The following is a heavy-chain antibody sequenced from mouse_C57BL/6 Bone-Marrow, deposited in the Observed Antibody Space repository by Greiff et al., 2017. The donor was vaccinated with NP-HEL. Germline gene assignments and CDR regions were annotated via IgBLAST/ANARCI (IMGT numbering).Heavy chain of an antibody. J-gene: IGHJ3*01. CDR1: GYTFTSYG. Sequence: QVQLQQSGAELARPGASVKLSCKASGYTFTSYGISWVKQRTGQGLEWIGEIYPRSGNTYYNEKFKGKATLTADKSSSTAYMELRSLTSEDSAVYFCARLDIYYDYEAWFAYWGQGTLVTVSA. V-gene: IGHV1-81*01. CDR2: IYPRSGNT. D-gene: IGHD2-4*01. CDR3: ARLDIYYDYEAWFAY.